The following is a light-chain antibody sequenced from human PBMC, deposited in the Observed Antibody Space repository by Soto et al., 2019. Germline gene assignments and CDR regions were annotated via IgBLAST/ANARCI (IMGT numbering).Light chain of an antibody. CDR1: LSISTH. J-gene: IGKJ5*01. V-gene: IGKV3-11*01. Sequence: EIVMTQSPATLSVSPGERATLSCRASLSISTHLAWYEQKPGQAPRLLIYDTSNRATGIPARFSGSGSGTDFTLTISSLEPEDFAVYYCQQRSSWPPTFGQGTRLEIK. CDR3: QQRSSWPPT. CDR2: DTS.